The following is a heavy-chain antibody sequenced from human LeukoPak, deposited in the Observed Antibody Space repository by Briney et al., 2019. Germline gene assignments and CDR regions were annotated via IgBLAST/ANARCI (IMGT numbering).Heavy chain of an antibody. CDR2: IYYSGST. CDR3: ARGQQLVPTFDY. Sequence: SETLSLTCTVSGGSISSSSYYWGWIRQPPGKGLEWIGSIYYSGSTYYNPSLKSRFTISVDTSKNQFSLKLSSVTAADTAVYYCARGQQLVPTFDYWGQGTLVTVSS. D-gene: IGHD6-13*01. V-gene: IGHV4-39*07. CDR1: GGSISSSSYY. J-gene: IGHJ4*02.